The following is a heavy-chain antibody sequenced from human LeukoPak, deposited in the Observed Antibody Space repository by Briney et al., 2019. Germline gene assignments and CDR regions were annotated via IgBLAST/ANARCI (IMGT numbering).Heavy chain of an antibody. J-gene: IGHJ4*02. D-gene: IGHD2-15*01. CDR3: ARPECSGGSCYSLS. V-gene: IGHV3-48*01. CDR1: GFTFSSYS. CDR2: ISSSSSTI. Sequence: PGGSLSLSCAASGFTFSSYSMNWVRQAPGKGLEWVSYISSSSSTIYYADSVKGRFTISRDNAKNSLYLQMNSLRAEDTAVHYCARPECSGGSCYSLSWGQGTLVTVSS.